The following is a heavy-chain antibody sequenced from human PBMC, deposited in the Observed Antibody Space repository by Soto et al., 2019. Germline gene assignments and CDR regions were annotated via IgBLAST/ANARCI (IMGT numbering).Heavy chain of an antibody. J-gene: IGHJ4*02. CDR3: ARGSMSPDPYYFDY. D-gene: IGHD3-16*01. CDR1: GGSISSSGYS. CDR2: IYHSGST. Sequence: QLQLQESGSGLVTPSETLSLACDVSGGSISSSGYSWSWIRQTPGKGLEWIGYIYHSGSTYYNPSLKRRVIISQDRSKNQFSLRLMSVTAADTAVYYCARGSMSPDPYYFDYWGQGTLVTVSS. V-gene: IGHV4-30-2*01.